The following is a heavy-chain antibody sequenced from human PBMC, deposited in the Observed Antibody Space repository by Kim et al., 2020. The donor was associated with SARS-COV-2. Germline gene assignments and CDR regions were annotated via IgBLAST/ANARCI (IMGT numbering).Heavy chain of an antibody. Sequence: GGSLRLSCAASGFTFSSYAMSWVRQAPGKGLEWVSAISGSGGSTYYADSVKGRFTISRDNSKNTLYLQMNSLRAEDTAVYYCAKEPYGSGSYLGYYFDYWGQGTLVTVSS. V-gene: IGHV3-23*01. CDR3: AKEPYGSGSYLGYYFDY. D-gene: IGHD3-10*01. CDR1: GFTFSSYA. J-gene: IGHJ4*02. CDR2: ISGSGGST.